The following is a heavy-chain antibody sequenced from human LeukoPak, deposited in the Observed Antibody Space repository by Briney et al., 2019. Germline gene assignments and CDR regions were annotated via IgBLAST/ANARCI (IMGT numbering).Heavy chain of an antibody. CDR2: IYHSGST. D-gene: IGHD3-16*01. V-gene: IGHV4-38-2*02. CDR1: GYSISSGYY. Sequence: SETLSLTCTVSGYSISSGYYWGWIRQPPGKGLEWIGSIYHSGSTYYNPSLKSRVTISVDTSKNQFSLKLSSVTAADTAVYYCASFMITFGGAPAFDFDYWGQGTLVTVSS. CDR3: ASFMITFGGAPAFDFDY. J-gene: IGHJ4*02.